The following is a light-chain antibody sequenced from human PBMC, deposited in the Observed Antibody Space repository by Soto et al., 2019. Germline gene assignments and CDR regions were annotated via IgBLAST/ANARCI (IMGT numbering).Light chain of an antibody. Sequence: QSVLTQPPSVSGAPGQRVTISCTGSSSNIGAGYDVHWYQQLPGTAPKVLIYANSHRPSGVPDRFSGSQSGTSASLAITGLQAEDEADYYCQSYDSSLSGSVVFGGGTKLIVL. CDR2: ANS. V-gene: IGLV1-40*01. CDR1: SSNIGAGYD. CDR3: QSYDSSLSGSVV. J-gene: IGLJ2*01.